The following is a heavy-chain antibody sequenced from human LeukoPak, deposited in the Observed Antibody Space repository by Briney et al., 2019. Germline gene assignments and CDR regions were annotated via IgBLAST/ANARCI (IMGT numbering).Heavy chain of an antibody. V-gene: IGHV3-7*01. CDR1: GFTFSGYW. CDR2: IKQDGSEK. CDR3: ARGVGAAGEYYFDY. Sequence: GGSLRLSCAASGFTFSGYWMSWVRQAPGKGLEWVANIKQDGSEKYYVDSVKGRFTISRDNAKNSLYLQMNSLRAEDTAVYYCARGVGAAGEYYFDYWGQGTLVTVSS. J-gene: IGHJ4*02. D-gene: IGHD1-26*01.